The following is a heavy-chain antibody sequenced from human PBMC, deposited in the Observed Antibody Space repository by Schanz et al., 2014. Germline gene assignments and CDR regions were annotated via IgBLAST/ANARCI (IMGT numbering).Heavy chain of an antibody. Sequence: EVKLVESGGGLVQPGGSLRLSCAASGFTFSNNWMHWFRQGPGKGLSCVARIDGEGSDTRYADSVKGRFAISRDNAKNTLYLQMNSLGAEDTAVYYCARATYYHVSGSYYGNFDSWGQGTLVTVSS. J-gene: IGHJ4*02. V-gene: IGHV3-74*02. D-gene: IGHD3-10*01. CDR2: IDGEGSDT. CDR1: GFTFSNNW. CDR3: ARATYYHVSGSYYGNFDS.